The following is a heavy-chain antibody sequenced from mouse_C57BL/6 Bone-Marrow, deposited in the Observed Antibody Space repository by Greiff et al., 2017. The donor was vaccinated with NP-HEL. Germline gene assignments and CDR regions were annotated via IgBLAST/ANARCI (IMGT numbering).Heavy chain of an antibody. J-gene: IGHJ1*03. D-gene: IGHD1-1*01. CDR3: AREVYGSSYGYFDV. Sequence: QVQLQQPGAELVMPGASVKLSCKASGYTFTSYWMHWVKQRPGQGLEWIGEIDPSDSYTNYNQKLKGKSTLTVDKSSSTAYMQLSSLTSEDSAVYYCAREVYGSSYGYFDVWGTGTTVTVSS. V-gene: IGHV1-69*01. CDR1: GYTFTSYW. CDR2: IDPSDSYT.